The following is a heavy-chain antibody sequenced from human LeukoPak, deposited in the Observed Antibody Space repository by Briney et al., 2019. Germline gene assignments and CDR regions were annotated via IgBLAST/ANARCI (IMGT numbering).Heavy chain of an antibody. CDR1: GFTFSSYW. CDR3: ARDPQDSSSWYFDY. D-gene: IGHD6-13*01. CDR2: IKQDGSEK. Sequence: PGGSLRLSCAASGFTFSSYWMSWARQAPGKGLEWVANIKQDGSEKYYVDSVKGRFTISRDNAKNSLYLQMNSLRAEDTAVYYCARDPQDSSSWYFDYWGQGTLVTVSS. V-gene: IGHV3-7*01. J-gene: IGHJ4*02.